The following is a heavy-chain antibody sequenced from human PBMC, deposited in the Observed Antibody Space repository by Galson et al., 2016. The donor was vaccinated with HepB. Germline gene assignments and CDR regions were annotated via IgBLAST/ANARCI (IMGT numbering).Heavy chain of an antibody. CDR3: AHFDSTMTTGFFDY. J-gene: IGHJ4*02. CDR2: IYWHDDK. D-gene: IGHD1-1*01. V-gene: IGHV2-5*08. CDR1: AFSLDTSGVA. Sequence: PALVKPTQTVTLTCTFSAFSLDTSGVAVTWVRQPPGKALEWLALIYWHDDKRYSRSLRNRLTISKDTSKNQVVLTMTNMDPMDTATYYCAHFDSTMTTGFFDYWGLGVLVTVSS.